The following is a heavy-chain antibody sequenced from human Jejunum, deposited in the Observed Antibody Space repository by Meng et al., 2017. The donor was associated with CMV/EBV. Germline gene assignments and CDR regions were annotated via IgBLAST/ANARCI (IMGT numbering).Heavy chain of an antibody. V-gene: IGHV4-39*07. CDR3: ARDCCSYRSWFDP. D-gene: IGHD2-2*01. J-gene: IGHJ5*02. Sequence: LQLQEPGPGLVKPSETLSLTCTVSGDSITSNTFYWGWIRQPPGKGLEWIGSIYSSGSTYYNPSLKSRVTISIDTSKNQFSLKLTSVTAADTAVYYCARDCCSYRSWFDPWGQGTLVTVSS. CDR1: GDSITSNTFY. CDR2: IYSSGST.